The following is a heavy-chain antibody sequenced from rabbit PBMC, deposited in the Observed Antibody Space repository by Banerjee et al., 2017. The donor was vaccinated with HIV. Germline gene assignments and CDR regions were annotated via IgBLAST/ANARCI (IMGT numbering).Heavy chain of an antibody. Sequence: QQLVESGGGLVKPGASLTLTCEASGFSFSSGYDMCWVRQAPGKGLEWIACIYAGNSGASYYASWAKGRFTISKTSSTTVTLQMTSLTAADTATYFCARDLSYYYDMDLWGQGTLVTVS. V-gene: IGHV1S40*01. CDR1: GFSFSSGYD. J-gene: IGHJ6*01. CDR2: IYAGNSGAS. CDR3: ARDLSYYYDMDL.